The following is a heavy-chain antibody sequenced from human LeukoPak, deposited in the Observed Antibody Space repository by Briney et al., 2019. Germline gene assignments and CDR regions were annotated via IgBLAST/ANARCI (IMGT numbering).Heavy chain of an antibody. CDR3: ARNFDMKGFDP. CDR1: GYTFTGYY. Sequence: ASVKVSCKASGYTFTGYYMNWVRQAPGQGLEWMGWINSDSGFTKYAQKFQGRVTMTRDTSVTTVYMDLTRLTSDDTAVYYCARNFDMKGFDPWGQGTLVTVSS. V-gene: IGHV1-2*02. J-gene: IGHJ5*02. D-gene: IGHD3-9*01. CDR2: INSDSGFT.